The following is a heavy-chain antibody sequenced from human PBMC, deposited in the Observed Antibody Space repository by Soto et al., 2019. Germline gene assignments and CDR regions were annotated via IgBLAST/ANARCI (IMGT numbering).Heavy chain of an antibody. CDR1: GGSISTYY. Sequence: SETLSLTCTVSGGSISTYYWSWIRQPPGKGLEWIGYIYYSGSTNYNPSLKSRVTISVDTSKNQFSLKLSSVTAADTAVYYCARGNYDFLTGYYIEYFDYWGQGALVTVSS. J-gene: IGHJ4*02. V-gene: IGHV4-59*01. D-gene: IGHD3-9*01. CDR2: IYYSGST. CDR3: ARGNYDFLTGYYIEYFDY.